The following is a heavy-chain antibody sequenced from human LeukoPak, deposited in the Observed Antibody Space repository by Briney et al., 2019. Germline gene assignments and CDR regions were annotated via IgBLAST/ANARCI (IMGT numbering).Heavy chain of an antibody. CDR1: GYTFTDYY. CDR2: LNPNTLVT. J-gene: IGHJ6*02. Sequence: ASVKVSCRASGYTFTDYYMHWVRQAPGQGLEWMGWLNPNTLVTNYAQHFQGRVSMTWDTSISTGYMDLHSLTSDDTAVYYCARKDGGRDGMDVWGQGTTVTVSS. D-gene: IGHD4-23*01. CDR3: ARKDGGRDGMDV. V-gene: IGHV1-2*02.